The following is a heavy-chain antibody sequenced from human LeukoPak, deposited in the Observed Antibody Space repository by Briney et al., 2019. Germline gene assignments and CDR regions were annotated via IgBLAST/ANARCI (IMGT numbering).Heavy chain of an antibody. CDR1: GYRFTSYW. Sequence: GESLKISCKGSGYRFTSYWIGWVGRMPGKGLEWMGIIYPGDSDTRYSPSFQGQVTISADKSISTAYLQWSSLTVSDTAMYYCARRTYDVLTGNYYVVRKNWFDSWGQGTLVTVSS. D-gene: IGHD3/OR15-3a*01. V-gene: IGHV5-51*01. CDR2: IYPGDSDT. J-gene: IGHJ5*01. CDR3: ARRTYDVLTGNYYVVRKNWFDS.